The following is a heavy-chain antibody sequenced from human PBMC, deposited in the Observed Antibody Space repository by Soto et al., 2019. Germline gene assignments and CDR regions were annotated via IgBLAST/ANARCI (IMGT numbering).Heavy chain of an antibody. CDR3: ASGKWLVPYFDY. CDR2: MNPNSGNT. V-gene: IGHV1-8*01. Sequence: QVQLVQSGAEVKKPGASVKVSCKASGYTFTSYDINWVRQATGQGLEWMGWMNPNSGNTGYAQKFQGRVTMTRNTSISTAYMELSSLRSEDTAMYYCASGKWLVPYFDYWGQGTLVTVSS. D-gene: IGHD6-19*01. CDR1: GYTFTSYD. J-gene: IGHJ4*02.